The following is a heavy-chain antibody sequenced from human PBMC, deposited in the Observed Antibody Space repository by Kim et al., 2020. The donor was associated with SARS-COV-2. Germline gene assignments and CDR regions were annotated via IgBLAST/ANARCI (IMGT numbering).Heavy chain of an antibody. CDR2: IREDGSEE. Sequence: GGSLRLSCVASGFTFSTYWMSWVRQAPGKGLEWVANIREDGSEEYYVESVKGRFTILRDNAENSLYLQMNSLRAEDTAVYYCARAGNWGQGTTVPVSS. V-gene: IGHV3-7*03. CDR3: ARAGN. CDR1: GFTFSTYW. J-gene: IGHJ6*02.